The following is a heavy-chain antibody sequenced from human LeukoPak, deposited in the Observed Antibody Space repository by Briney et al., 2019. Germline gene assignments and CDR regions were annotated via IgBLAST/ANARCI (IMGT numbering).Heavy chain of an antibody. V-gene: IGHV4-39*01. Sequence: SETLSLTCTVSGGSISSSNYYWGWIRQPPGKGLEWIGSVYYSGSTYYNPSLTSRVTISVDTSKNQFSLKLSSVTAADTAVYYCARHKDYYYSYMDVWGKGTTVTTSS. CDR1: GGSISSSNYY. CDR2: VYYSGST. CDR3: ARHKDYYYSYMDV. J-gene: IGHJ6*03.